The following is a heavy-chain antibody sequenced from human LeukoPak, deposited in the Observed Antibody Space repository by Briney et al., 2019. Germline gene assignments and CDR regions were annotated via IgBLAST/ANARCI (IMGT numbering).Heavy chain of an antibody. CDR2: LYSDGST. CDR1: GLSVSSKY. CDR3: AARDCSTTSCYGGLFDY. Sequence: PGRSLRLSCAASGLSVSSKYMNWVRQAPGKGLEWVSLLYSDGSTYYADSVKGRFTISRDSSKNTVYLQMNSLRAEDTAVYYCAARDCSTTSCYGGLFDYWGQGTLVTVSS. J-gene: IGHJ4*02. D-gene: IGHD2-2*01. V-gene: IGHV3-53*01.